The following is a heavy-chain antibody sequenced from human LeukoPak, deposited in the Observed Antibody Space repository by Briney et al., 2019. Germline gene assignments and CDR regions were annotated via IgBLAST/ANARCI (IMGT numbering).Heavy chain of an antibody. J-gene: IGHJ4*02. Sequence: GGSLRLSCAASGFTFSNSWMTWVRQAPGKGLEWVASISHDGGNKQYAESIKGRLTLSRDNVKNSLYLEINSLRADDTAIYYRAKDDSNNYYEYWGQGTLVTVSA. CDR2: ISHDGGNK. V-gene: IGHV3-7*01. CDR1: GFTFSNSW. D-gene: IGHD2-15*01. CDR3: AKDDSNNYYEY.